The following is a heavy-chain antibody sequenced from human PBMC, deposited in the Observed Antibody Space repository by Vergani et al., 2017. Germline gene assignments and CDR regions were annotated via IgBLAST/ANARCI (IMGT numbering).Heavy chain of an antibody. CDR3: ARTQKVVKFAYYGMDV. D-gene: IGHD4-23*01. J-gene: IGHJ6*02. CDR1: GYTFTSYG. CDR2: ISAYNGNT. Sequence: QVQLVQSGAEVKKPGASVKVSCKASGYTFTSYGSSWVRQAPGQGLEGMGWISAYNGNTNYAQKLQGRVTMTTDTSTSTAYMELRSLRSDDTAVYYCARTQKVVKFAYYGMDVWGQGTTVTVSS. V-gene: IGHV1-18*01.